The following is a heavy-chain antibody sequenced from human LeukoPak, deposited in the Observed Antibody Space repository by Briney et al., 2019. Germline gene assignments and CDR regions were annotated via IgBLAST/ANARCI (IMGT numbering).Heavy chain of an antibody. J-gene: IGHJ4*02. CDR1: GYTFTDYY. V-gene: IGHV1-2*02. CDR3: ARKDMSDQSFDC. CDR2: VNPGRGDT. Sequence: GASVKVSCAASGYTFTDYYIQWVRQAPGQGLEWMGWVNPGRGDTNYAQKFQGRVTMTGDSSITTAYMELNSLTSDDTAVYYCARKDMSDQSFDCWGQGTLVTVSS.